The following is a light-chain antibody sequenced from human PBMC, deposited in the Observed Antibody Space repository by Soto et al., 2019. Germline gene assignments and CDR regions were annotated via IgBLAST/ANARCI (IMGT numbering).Light chain of an antibody. CDR3: MQALQTPT. CDR1: QSLLHSNGYNY. Sequence: DIVMTQSALSQPVTPGEPASISCRSSQSLLHSNGYNYLDWYLQKPGQSPQLLIYLGSNRASGVPDRFSGSGSGTDFTLKISRVEAEDVGVYYCMQALQTPTFGQGTKLEIK. CDR2: LGS. J-gene: IGKJ2*01. V-gene: IGKV2-28*01.